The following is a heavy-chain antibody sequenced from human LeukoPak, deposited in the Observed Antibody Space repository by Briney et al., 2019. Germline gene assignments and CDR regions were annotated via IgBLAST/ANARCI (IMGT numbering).Heavy chain of an antibody. D-gene: IGHD3-10*01. V-gene: IGHV3-30*18. CDR3: AKDPYHYYYGSRCLIPGYFDY. J-gene: IGHJ4*02. CDR1: GFTFSSYG. Sequence: GGSLRLSCAASGFTFSSYGMHWVRQAPGKGLEWVAVISYDGSNKYYADSVKGRFTISRDNSKNTLYLQMNSLRAEDTAVYYCAKDPYHYYYGSRCLIPGYFDYWGQGTLVTVSS. CDR2: ISYDGSNK.